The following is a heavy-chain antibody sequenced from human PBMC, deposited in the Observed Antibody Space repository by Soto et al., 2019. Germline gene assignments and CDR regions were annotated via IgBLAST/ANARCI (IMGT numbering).Heavy chain of an antibody. CDR3: TRAGASDWNYVSTSS. Sequence: ASVKVSCKASGFSFTRSGFNWVRQAPGQGLEWVGWGSAKSGDTKCVENLHGRVTMTTDTSTNTAYMELRSLTSDDTAVYYCTRAGASDWNYVSTSSWGQGALVTVSS. J-gene: IGHJ4*02. V-gene: IGHV1-18*04. CDR1: GFSFTRSG. CDR2: GSAKSGDT. D-gene: IGHD1-7*01.